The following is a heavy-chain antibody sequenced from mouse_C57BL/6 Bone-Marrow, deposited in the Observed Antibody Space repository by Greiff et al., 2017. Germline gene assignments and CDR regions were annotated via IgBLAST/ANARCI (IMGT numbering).Heavy chain of an antibody. CDR2: IHPNSGST. D-gene: IGHD1-1*01. V-gene: IGHV1-64*01. CDR1: GYTFTSYW. CDR3: ASSYGGSYGFAH. Sequence: QVQLQQPGAELVKPGASVKLSCKASGYTFTSYWMHWVKQRPGQGLEWIGMIHPNSGSTNYNEKFKSKATLTVDKSSSTAYMQLSSLTSEDSAVYNCASSYGGSYGFAHWGEGTLFTVSA. J-gene: IGHJ3*01.